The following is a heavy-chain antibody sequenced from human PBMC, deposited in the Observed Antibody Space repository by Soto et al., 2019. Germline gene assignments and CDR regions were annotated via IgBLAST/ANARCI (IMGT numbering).Heavy chain of an antibody. V-gene: IGHV4-31*03. J-gene: IGHJ4*02. Sequence: QVQLQESGPGLVKPSQTLSLTCTVSGASTSVGGYFWTWIRQHPGKGPEWIGYIYYNGITDHSPSRKSRVTISLDTSKNQFSLKLTSVTAADTAVYYCARAVAGTRHGDHFEYWGQGTLVTVSS. CDR3: ARAVAGTRHGDHFEY. CDR1: GASTSVGGYF. CDR2: IYYNGIT. D-gene: IGHD6-13*01.